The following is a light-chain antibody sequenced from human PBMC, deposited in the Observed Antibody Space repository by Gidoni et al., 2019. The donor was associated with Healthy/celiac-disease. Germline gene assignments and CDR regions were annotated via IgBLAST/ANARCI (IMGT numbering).Light chain of an antibody. CDR1: QSVSSY. J-gene: IGKJ4*01. Sequence: EIVLTQSPATLSLSPGERATLSCSASQSVSSYLAWYQQKPGQAPRLLIYDASNRATGIPARFSGSGSGTDFTLTISSLEPEDFAVYYCQQRSNWLTSGGGTKVEIK. CDR2: DAS. V-gene: IGKV3-11*01. CDR3: QQRSNWLT.